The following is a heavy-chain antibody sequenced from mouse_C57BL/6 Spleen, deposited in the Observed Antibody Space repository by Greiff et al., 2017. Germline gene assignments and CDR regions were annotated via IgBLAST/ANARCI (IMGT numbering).Heavy chain of an antibody. J-gene: IGHJ4*01. V-gene: IGHV1-81*01. CDR3: ARRYYGSSFTRAMDY. D-gene: IGHD1-1*01. CDR2: IYPRSGNT. CDR1: GYTFTSYG. Sequence: VQLQESGAELARPGASVKLSCKASGYTFTSYGISWVKQRTGQGLEWIGEIYPRSGNTYYNEKFKGKATLTADKSSSTAYMELRSLTSEDSAVYFCARRYYGSSFTRAMDYWGQGTSVTVSS.